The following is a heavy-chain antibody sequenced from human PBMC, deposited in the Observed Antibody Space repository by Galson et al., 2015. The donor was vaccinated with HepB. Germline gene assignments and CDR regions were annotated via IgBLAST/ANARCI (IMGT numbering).Heavy chain of an antibody. D-gene: IGHD1-26*01. CDR3: ARDKSYYLNWYFDL. CDR1: GFTFSSYG. V-gene: IGHV3-33*01. CDR2: IWYDGSNK. J-gene: IGHJ2*01. Sequence: SLRLSCAASGFTFSSYGMHWVRQAPGKGLEWVAVIWYDGSNKYYADSVKGRFTISRDNSKNTLYLQMNSLRAEDTAVYYCARDKSYYLNWYFDLWGRGTLVTVSS.